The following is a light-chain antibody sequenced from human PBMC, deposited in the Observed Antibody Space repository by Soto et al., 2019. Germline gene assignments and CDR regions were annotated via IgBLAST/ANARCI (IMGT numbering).Light chain of an antibody. Sequence: QSVLTQPPSVSGAPGQRVTISCTGSSSNIGSGYPVHWYQQLPGTAPKLLVAGNRPSGVPDRFSVSKSGASASLAITGLQAEDEADYYCQSYDSSLSRRWVFGGGTKLTVL. CDR2: G. CDR3: QSYDSSLSRRWV. CDR1: SSNIGSGYP. J-gene: IGLJ3*02. V-gene: IGLV1-40*01.